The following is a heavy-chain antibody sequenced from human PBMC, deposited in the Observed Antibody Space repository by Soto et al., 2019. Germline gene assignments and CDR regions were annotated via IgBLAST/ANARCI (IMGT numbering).Heavy chain of an antibody. Sequence: EVQLVESGGGLVQPGGSLRLSCAASGFTFSSYWMSWVRQAPGKGLEWVANIKQDGSEKYYVDSVKGRFTISRDNAKNSLYLQMNGLRAEDTAVYYCARETVYYYDLSYFDYWGQGTLVTVSS. J-gene: IGHJ4*02. CDR2: IKQDGSEK. V-gene: IGHV3-7*01. CDR1: GFTFSSYW. CDR3: ARETVYYYDLSYFDY. D-gene: IGHD3-22*01.